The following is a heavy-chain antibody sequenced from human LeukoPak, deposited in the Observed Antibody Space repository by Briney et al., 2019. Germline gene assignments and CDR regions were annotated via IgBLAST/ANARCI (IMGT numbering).Heavy chain of an antibody. Sequence: PGGSLRLSCAASGFTFSSYAMHWVRQAPGKGLEWVAVISYDGSNKYYADSVKGRFTISRDNSKNTLYLQMNSLRAEDTAVYYCANPGGGGSFRDCGQETLVTVSS. CDR3: ANPGGGGSFRD. V-gene: IGHV3-30-3*01. CDR1: GFTFSSYA. J-gene: IGHJ4*02. D-gene: IGHD1-26*01. CDR2: ISYDGSNK.